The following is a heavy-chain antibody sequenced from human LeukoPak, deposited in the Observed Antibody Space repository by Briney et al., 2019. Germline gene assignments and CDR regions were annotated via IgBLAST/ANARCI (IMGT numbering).Heavy chain of an antibody. D-gene: IGHD3-22*01. Sequence: GGSLRLSCAASGFTFSSYAMSWVRQAPGKGLEWVSAISGSGGSTYYADSVKGRFTISRDNSKNTLYLQMNSLRAEDTAVYYCAKVSMIVVVIPRAYFDYWGQGTLVTVSS. CDR1: GFTFSSYA. CDR3: AKVSMIVVVIPRAYFDY. V-gene: IGHV3-23*01. J-gene: IGHJ4*02. CDR2: ISGSGGST.